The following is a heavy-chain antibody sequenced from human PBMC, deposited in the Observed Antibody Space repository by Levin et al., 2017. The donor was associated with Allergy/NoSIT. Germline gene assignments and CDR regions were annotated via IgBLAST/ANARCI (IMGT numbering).Heavy chain of an antibody. J-gene: IGHJ4*02. CDR2: ISNDGSNK. CDR3: VKDRNWGSSSCFAS. Sequence: PGGSLRLSCAASGFIFSSHVMHWVRQAPGQGLEWVAVISNDGSNKYYTDSVKGRFTISRDTSNNTLYLQMNSVRPEDTAVYYCVKDRNWGSSSCFASWGQGTLVTVSS. D-gene: IGHD6-13*01. V-gene: IGHV3-30*18. CDR1: GFIFSSHV.